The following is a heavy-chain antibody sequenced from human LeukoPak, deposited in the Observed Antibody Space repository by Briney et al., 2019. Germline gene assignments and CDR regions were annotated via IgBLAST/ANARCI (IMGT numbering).Heavy chain of an antibody. CDR2: MNPNSGKT. D-gene: IGHD3-10*01. CDR1: GYTFTSYD. Sequence: GASVKVSCKASGYTFTSYDINWVRQATGQGLEWMGWMNPNSGKTGYAQKFQGRVTMTRNTSISTAYMELSSLRSEDTAVYYCARGRGEVLWFGELMGRYYYYYMDVWGKGTTVTVSS. J-gene: IGHJ6*03. V-gene: IGHV1-8*01. CDR3: ARGRGEVLWFGELMGRYYYYYMDV.